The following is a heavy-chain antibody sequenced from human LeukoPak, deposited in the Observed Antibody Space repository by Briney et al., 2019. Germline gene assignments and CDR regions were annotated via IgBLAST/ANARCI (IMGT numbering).Heavy chain of an antibody. CDR1: GFTFDDYA. V-gene: IGHV3-9*01. CDR3: AKVSGSTPIVYFDY. J-gene: IGHJ4*02. Sequence: GRSLRLSCAASGFTFDDYAMHWVRQAPGKGLEWVSGISWNSGSKGYADSVKGRFTISRDNAKNSLYLQMNSLRAEDTALYYCAKVSGSTPIVYFDYWGQGTLVTASS. CDR2: ISWNSGSK. D-gene: IGHD2-15*01.